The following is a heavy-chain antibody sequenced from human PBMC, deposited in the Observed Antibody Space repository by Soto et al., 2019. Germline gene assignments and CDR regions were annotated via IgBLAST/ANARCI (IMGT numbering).Heavy chain of an antibody. CDR1: GFTFNNYA. Sequence: EVQLLESGGGLVQPGGSLTLSCAASGFTFNNYAMNWVRQAPGKGLEWVSAISGSGDKTYYADSVKGRFTISRDISTNLVYLQMKSLRADGPAVYYCAKVGERFRYWVAYWGQGPLVTVSS. D-gene: IGHD2-8*02. J-gene: IGHJ4*02. CDR3: AKVGERFRYWVAY. V-gene: IGHV3-23*01. CDR2: ISGSGDKT.